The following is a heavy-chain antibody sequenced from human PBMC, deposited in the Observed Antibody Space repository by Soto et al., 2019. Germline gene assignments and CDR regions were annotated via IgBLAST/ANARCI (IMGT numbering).Heavy chain of an antibody. J-gene: IGHJ4*02. CDR3: AGDRGGDYFDY. D-gene: IGHD3-10*01. CDR1: GGSISSSSYY. Sequence: PEETLSLTCTVSGGSISSSSYYWGWIRQPPGKGLEWIGSIYYSGSTYYNPSLKSRVTISVDTSKNQFSLKLSSVTAADTAVYYCAGDRGGDYFDYWGQGALVTVSS. CDR2: IYYSGST. V-gene: IGHV4-39*02.